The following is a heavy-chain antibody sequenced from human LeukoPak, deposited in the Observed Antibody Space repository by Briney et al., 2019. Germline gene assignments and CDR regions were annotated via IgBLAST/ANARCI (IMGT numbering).Heavy chain of an antibody. J-gene: IGHJ3*02. V-gene: IGHV1-18*01. Sequence: ASVKVSCKASGYTFTSYGISWVRQAPGQGLEWMGWISAYNGNTNYAQKLQGRVTMTTDTSTSTAYMELRSLRSDDTAVYYCARDYPYCSSTSCSKGAFDIWGQGTMVTVSS. CDR2: ISAYNGNT. CDR1: GYTFTSYG. CDR3: ARDYPYCSSTSCSKGAFDI. D-gene: IGHD2-2*01.